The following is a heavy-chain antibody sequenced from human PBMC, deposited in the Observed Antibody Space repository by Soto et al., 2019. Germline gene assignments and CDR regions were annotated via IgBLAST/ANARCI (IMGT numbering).Heavy chain of an antibody. J-gene: IGHJ4*02. V-gene: IGHV1-46*01. CDR1: GYTFTSYY. Sequence: ASVKVSCKASGYTFTSYYMHWVRQAPGQGLEWMGIINPSGGSTSYAQKFQGRVAMTRDTSTSTVYMELSSLRSEDTAVYYCARDPTAMTFDYWGQGTLVTVSS. D-gene: IGHD5-18*01. CDR2: INPSGGST. CDR3: ARDPTAMTFDY.